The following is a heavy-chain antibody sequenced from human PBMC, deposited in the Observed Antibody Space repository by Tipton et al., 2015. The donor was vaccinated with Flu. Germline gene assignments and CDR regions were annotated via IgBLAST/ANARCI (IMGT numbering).Heavy chain of an antibody. V-gene: IGHV4-4*07. CDR2: FYGTGTV. J-gene: IGHJ4*02. CDR1: GDSISGFL. D-gene: IGHD2-2*02. CDR3: ARGVGTSWYTTK. Sequence: LRLSCTVSGDSISGFLWNWIRQPAGKGLEWIGHFYGTGTVDYNPSLESRVTMSVDTSKNQFSLTLKSVTAADTAVYYCARGVGTSWYTTKWGQGILVTVSS.